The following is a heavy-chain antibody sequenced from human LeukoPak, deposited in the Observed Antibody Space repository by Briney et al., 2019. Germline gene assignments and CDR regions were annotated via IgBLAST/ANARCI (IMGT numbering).Heavy chain of an antibody. J-gene: IGHJ3*01. CDR3: AKDTDSSGPPYAFDL. D-gene: IGHD3-22*01. Sequence: GGSLRLSCAASGFTLEDYAMHWVRQAPGKGLEWVSGITWNGGSIVYADSVKGRFTISRDNAKNSLYLQMSSLRTEDMALYYCAKDTDSSGPPYAFDLWGQGTMVTVSS. V-gene: IGHV3-9*03. CDR2: ITWNGGSI. CDR1: GFTLEDYA.